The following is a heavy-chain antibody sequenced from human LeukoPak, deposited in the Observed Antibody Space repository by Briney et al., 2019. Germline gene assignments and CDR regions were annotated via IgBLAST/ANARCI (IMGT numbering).Heavy chain of an antibody. J-gene: IGHJ4*02. Sequence: GGSLRLSCAASGFTFSTHAMSCVRQAPGKGLEWVSAISGLYDGTYYADSVKGRFTISRDNPKNTLYLQMHSLRVEDTAVYYCSRRSAVAGHFDYWGQGTLVTVSS. D-gene: IGHD6-13*01. CDR3: SRRSAVAGHFDY. CDR1: GFTFSTHA. V-gene: IGHV3-23*01. CDR2: ISGLYDGT.